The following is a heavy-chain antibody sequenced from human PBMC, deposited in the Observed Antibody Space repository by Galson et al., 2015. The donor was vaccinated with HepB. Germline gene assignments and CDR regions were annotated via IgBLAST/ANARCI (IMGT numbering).Heavy chain of an antibody. CDR2: INHSGST. CDR3: ARGANGSGWRIPRTPGYFQH. V-gene: IGHV4-34*01. J-gene: IGHJ1*01. CDR1: GGSFSGYY. Sequence: LSLTCAVYGGSFSGYYWSWIRQPPGKGLEWIGEINHSGSTNYNPSLKSRVTISVDTSKNQFSLKLSSVTAADTAVYYCARGANGSGWRIPRTPGYFQHWGQGTLVTVSS. D-gene: IGHD6-19*01.